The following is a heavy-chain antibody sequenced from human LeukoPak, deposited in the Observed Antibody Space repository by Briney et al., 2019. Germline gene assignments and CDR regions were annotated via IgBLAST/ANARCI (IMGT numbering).Heavy chain of an antibody. Sequence: SEALSLTCTVSGGSISNYYWSWIRQSPEKGLEWIGYIHDSGSTNYNPSLKSRVTISVDTSKNQFSLKLSSVTAADTAVYYCARLDAAAGRYLQFFYWGQGTLVTVSS. J-gene: IGHJ4*02. CDR1: GGSISNYY. V-gene: IGHV4-59*08. CDR3: ARLDAAAGRYLQFFY. CDR2: IHDSGST. D-gene: IGHD5-24*01.